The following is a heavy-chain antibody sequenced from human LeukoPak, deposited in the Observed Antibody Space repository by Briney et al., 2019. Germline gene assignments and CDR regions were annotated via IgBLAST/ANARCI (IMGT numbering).Heavy chain of an antibody. CDR3: ARYYFGSGSYFDY. Sequence: PSQTLYLTCTVSGGSISNGSCYRSWIRQHPGKGLECIGYIYYSGSTYYNPSLKSRVTISVDTSKKQFSLKLSSVTAADTAVYYCARYYFGSGSYFDYWGQGTLVTVAS. D-gene: IGHD3-10*01. CDR2: IYYSGST. J-gene: IGHJ4*03. V-gene: IGHV4-31*03. CDR1: GGSISNGSCY.